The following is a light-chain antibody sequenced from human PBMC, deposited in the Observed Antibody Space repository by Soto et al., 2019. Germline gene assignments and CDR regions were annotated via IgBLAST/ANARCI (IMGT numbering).Light chain of an antibody. CDR1: QTIRGNE. CDR2: RGS. CDR3: QDYGTSAPWT. Sequence: EVVLTQSPGTLSLSPGERATLSCRASQTIRGNELAWYQQKPGQAPRLLIYRGSSRATGIPDRFSGRGSGTDFTLTISRLEPDAFAVYYCQDYGTSAPWTFGQGTKVEIK. V-gene: IGKV3-20*01. J-gene: IGKJ1*01.